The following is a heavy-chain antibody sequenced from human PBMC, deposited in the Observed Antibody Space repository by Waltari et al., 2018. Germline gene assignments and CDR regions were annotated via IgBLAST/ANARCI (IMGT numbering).Heavy chain of an antibody. Sequence: QVQLVESGGGVVQPGRSLRLSCAASGFTLSSDGMRWVRQAQGKGLEWGAVIWYDGSNKSYADSVKGRFTISRDNSKNTLYLQMNSLRAEDTAVYYCARRIAADHYGMDVWGQGTTVTVSS. D-gene: IGHD6-13*01. CDR1: GFTLSSDG. J-gene: IGHJ6*02. CDR3: ARRIAADHYGMDV. CDR2: IWYDGSNK. V-gene: IGHV3-33*01.